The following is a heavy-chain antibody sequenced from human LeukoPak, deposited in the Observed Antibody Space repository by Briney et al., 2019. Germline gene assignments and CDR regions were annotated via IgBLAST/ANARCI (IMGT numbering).Heavy chain of an antibody. CDR3: AREHTTASEAFDI. CDR2: ISYDGSNK. D-gene: IGHD1-1*01. Sequence: GGSLRLSCAASGFTFSSYAMHWVRQAPGKGLEWVAVISYDGSNKYYADSVKGRFTISRDNSKNTLYLQMNSLRAEDTAVYYCAREHTTASEAFDIWGQGTMVTVSS. J-gene: IGHJ3*02. V-gene: IGHV3-30-3*01. CDR1: GFTFSSYA.